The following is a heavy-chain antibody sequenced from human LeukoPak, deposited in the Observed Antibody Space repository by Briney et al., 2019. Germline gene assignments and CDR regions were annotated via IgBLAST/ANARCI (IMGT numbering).Heavy chain of an antibody. V-gene: IGHV3-49*04. CDR3: ARGPIQLWIHNAMDV. Sequence: GGSLRLSCIGAAFIFGDHSISWVRLAPGNWRGSLCLTRSKAYRATTEYAASVKGRFTISRDDSASIAYLQMNSLRAEDTAVYYCARGPIQLWIHNAMDVWGQGTTVTVSS. J-gene: IGHJ6*02. CDR2: TRSKAYRATT. D-gene: IGHD5-24*01. CDR1: AFIFGDHS.